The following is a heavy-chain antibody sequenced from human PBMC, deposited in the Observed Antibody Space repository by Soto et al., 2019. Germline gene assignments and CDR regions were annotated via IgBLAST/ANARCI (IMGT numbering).Heavy chain of an antibody. D-gene: IGHD6-6*01. V-gene: IGHV4-28*01. CDR3: TITRGDPQLHGLDY. J-gene: IGHJ4*02. Sequence: PSETLSLTCGVSGYSISSSNWWGWIRQPPGKGLEWIGYIYYSGTTYYNPSLKSRVTMSVDTSKNQFSLRLNSVTAVDTAVYYCTITRGDPQLHGLDYWAQGTLVTVSS. CDR2: IYYSGTT. CDR1: GYSISSSNW.